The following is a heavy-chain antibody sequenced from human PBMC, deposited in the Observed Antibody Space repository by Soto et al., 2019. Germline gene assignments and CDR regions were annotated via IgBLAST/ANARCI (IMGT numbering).Heavy chain of an antibody. CDR2: ISYDGSNK. CDR3: ASSARIYDLVGGSAFDI. J-gene: IGHJ3*02. CDR1: GFTFSSYA. Sequence: GGSLRLSCAASGFTFSSYAMHWVRQAPGKGLEWVAVISYDGSNKYYADSVKGRFTISRDNSKNTLYLQMNSLRAEDTAVYYCASSARIYDLVGGSAFDIWGQGTMVTVSS. V-gene: IGHV3-30-3*01. D-gene: IGHD5-12*01.